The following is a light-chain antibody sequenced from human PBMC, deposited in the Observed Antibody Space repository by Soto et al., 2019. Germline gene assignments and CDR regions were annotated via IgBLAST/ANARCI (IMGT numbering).Light chain of an antibody. Sequence: VMTQSPLSLPVTLGQPASISCRSSQSLLYTDGNTYLSWFQQRPGQSPRRLMYEVTNRDSRGTYRFSGSRSGPDITLQISRVEAEDVGVYYCMQGSYWPRTFGQGTKVEIK. CDR2: EVT. CDR1: QSLLYTDGNTY. J-gene: IGKJ1*01. V-gene: IGKV2-30*01. CDR3: MQGSYWPRT.